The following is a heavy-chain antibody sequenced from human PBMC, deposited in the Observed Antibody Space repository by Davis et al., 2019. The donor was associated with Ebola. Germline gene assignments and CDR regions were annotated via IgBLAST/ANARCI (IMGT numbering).Heavy chain of an antibody. D-gene: IGHD1-26*01. CDR3: ARDQKSGDPLPFDY. V-gene: IGHV3-21*01. CDR2: ISSSSSYI. J-gene: IGHJ4*02. Sequence: GGSLRLSCAASGFTFSSYSMNWVRQAPGKGLEWVSSISSSSSYIYYADSVKGRFTISRDNAKNSLYLQMNSLRAEDTAVYYCARDQKSGDPLPFDYWGQGTLVTVSS. CDR1: GFTFSSYS.